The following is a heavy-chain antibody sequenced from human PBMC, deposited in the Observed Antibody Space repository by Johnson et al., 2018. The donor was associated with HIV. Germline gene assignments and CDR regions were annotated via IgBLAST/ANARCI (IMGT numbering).Heavy chain of an antibody. V-gene: IGHV3-20*04. CDR1: GFTFSSYW. Sequence: VLLVESGGGLVQPGGSLRLSCAASGFTFSSYWMSWVRQAPGKGLEWVSGIRWNGGKTAYVDSVKGRCTFSRDNGKNSLYLHMNSLRAEDTAVYYCARARTVVIARPDAFDIWGQGTMVTVSS. D-gene: IGHD2-21*01. J-gene: IGHJ3*02. CDR3: ARARTVVIARPDAFDI. CDR2: IRWNGGKT.